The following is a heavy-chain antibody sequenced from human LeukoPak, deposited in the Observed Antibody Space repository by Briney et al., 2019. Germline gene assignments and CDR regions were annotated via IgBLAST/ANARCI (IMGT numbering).Heavy chain of an antibody. CDR3: VSFYETY. CDR1: GFTVSSNY. Sequence: GGSLRLSCAASGFTVSSNYMSWVRQAPGKGLEWVSVIYSGGSTYYADSVKGRFTISKDNAKNTVYLQMNGLRAEDTAVYYCVSFYETYWGRGTLVTVSS. J-gene: IGHJ4*02. CDR2: IYSGGST. D-gene: IGHD2/OR15-2a*01. V-gene: IGHV3-53*01.